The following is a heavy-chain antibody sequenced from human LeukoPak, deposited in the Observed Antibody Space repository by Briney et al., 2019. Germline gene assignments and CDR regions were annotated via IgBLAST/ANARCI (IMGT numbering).Heavy chain of an antibody. Sequence: TSETLSLTCTVSGGSISSSSYYWGWIRQPPGKGLEWIGRIYDSGSIYYNPSLNSRLTISEDTSKNQFSLKMNSVTAADTAVYYCARLGHCTGGSCYQYYYMDVWGKGTMVTISS. J-gene: IGHJ6*03. CDR1: GGSISSSSYY. V-gene: IGHV4-39*01. CDR3: ARLGHCTGGSCYQYYYMDV. CDR2: IYDSGSI. D-gene: IGHD2-8*02.